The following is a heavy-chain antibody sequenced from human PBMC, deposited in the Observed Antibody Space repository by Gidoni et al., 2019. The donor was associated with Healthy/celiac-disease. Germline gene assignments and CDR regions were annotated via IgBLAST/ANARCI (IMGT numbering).Heavy chain of an antibody. J-gene: IGHJ4*02. Sequence: EVQLVESGGGLVKPGGSLRLSCAASGFPFSNAWMSWVRQAPGKGLEWVGRIKSKTDGGTTDYAAPVKGRFTISRDDSKNTLYLQMNSLKTEDTAVYYCKGDDFWSGYSFDYWGQGTLVTVSS. CDR1: GFPFSNAW. CDR2: IKSKTDGGTT. CDR3: KGDDFWSGYSFDY. V-gene: IGHV3-15*01. D-gene: IGHD3-3*01.